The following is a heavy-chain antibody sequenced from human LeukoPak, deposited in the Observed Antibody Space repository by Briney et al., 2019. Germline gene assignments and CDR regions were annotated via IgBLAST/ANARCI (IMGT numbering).Heavy chain of an antibody. D-gene: IGHD3-16*01. J-gene: IGHJ4*02. V-gene: IGHV3-74*01. Sequence: GGSLRLSCAASRFTFSNYWMHWVRQAPGKGLMWASRISSDGSSADYADSVRGRFTISRDNAKNTLYLQMNSLRVEDTAVYYCARRRTIGDYDYWGQGTLVTVSS. CDR2: ISSDGSSA. CDR3: ARRRTIGDYDY. CDR1: RFTFSNYW.